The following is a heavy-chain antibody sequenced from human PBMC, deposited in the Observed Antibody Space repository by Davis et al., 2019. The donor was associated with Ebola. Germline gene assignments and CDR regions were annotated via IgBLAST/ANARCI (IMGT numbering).Heavy chain of an antibody. V-gene: IGHV3-23*01. D-gene: IGHD3-22*01. CDR1: GFTFSSYA. CDR2: ISGSGGST. Sequence: GGSLRLSCAASGFTFSSYAMSWVRQAPGKGLEWVSAISGSGGSTYYADSVKGRFTISRDNSKNTLYLQMNSLRAEDTAVYYCARDVWIVVGSGWFDPWGQGTLVTVSS. J-gene: IGHJ5*02. CDR3: ARDVWIVVGSGWFDP.